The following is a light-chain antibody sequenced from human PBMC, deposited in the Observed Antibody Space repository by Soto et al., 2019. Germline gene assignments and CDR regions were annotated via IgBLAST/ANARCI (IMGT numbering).Light chain of an antibody. CDR1: QSISSY. CDR3: QQSYSTPPF. V-gene: IGKV1-39*01. CDR2: AAS. Sequence: DIQMTQSPSSLSASVGDRVTITCRASQSISSYLNWYQQKPGKAPKLLIYAASSLQSGVPSRFSGSGSGTAFTLTISSLQPEDFATYYCQQSYSTPPFFGQGTKLEIK. J-gene: IGKJ2*01.